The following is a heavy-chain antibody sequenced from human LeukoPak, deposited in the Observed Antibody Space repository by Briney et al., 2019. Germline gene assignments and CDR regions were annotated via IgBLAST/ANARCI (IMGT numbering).Heavy chain of an antibody. D-gene: IGHD3-10*01. CDR3: TRYDLGSYYWFDP. Sequence: SETLTLTCTVSGGSISSTSYHWAWIRQPQGKGLEWIATVYYTGSAYYNPSLKSRVTISVDTSKSQFSLKLSSVTTADTALYYCTRYDLGSYYWFDPWGQGTLVTVSS. V-gene: IGHV4-39*01. J-gene: IGHJ5*02. CDR1: GGSISSTSYH. CDR2: VYYTGSA.